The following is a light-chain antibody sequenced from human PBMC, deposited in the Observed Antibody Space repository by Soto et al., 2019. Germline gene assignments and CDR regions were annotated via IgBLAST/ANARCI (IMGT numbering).Light chain of an antibody. CDR1: SSNIGSNY. J-gene: IGLJ3*02. Sequence: QSVLTQPPSASGTPGQRVTISCSGSSSNIGSNYVYWYQQLPGTAPKLLIYRNNQRPSGVPDRFSGSKSGTSASLAISGLRSEDEADYYCAAWDDSLSGSWVFGGATKLTVL. CDR2: RNN. CDR3: AAWDDSLSGSWV. V-gene: IGLV1-47*01.